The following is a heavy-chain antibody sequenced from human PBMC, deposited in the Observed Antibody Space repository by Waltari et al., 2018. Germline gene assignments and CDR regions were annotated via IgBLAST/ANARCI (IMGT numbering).Heavy chain of an antibody. V-gene: IGHV3-21*01. D-gene: IGHD6-19*01. J-gene: IGHJ4*02. CDR3: ARGDGSSGLDY. Sequence: EVQLVESGGGLVKPGGSLRLSCAASGFTFSNYRMNWVRQAPGEGLEWVSFISSSTSYINYADSVRGRFTISRDNARNSLYLQMNSLRADDTAVYYCARGDGSSGLDYWGQGILVTVSS. CDR1: GFTFSNYR. CDR2: ISSSTSYI.